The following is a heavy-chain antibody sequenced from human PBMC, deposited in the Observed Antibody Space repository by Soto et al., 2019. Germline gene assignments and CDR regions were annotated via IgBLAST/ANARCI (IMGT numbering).Heavy chain of an antibody. CDR1: DFTFSNAR. V-gene: IGHV3-15*07. CDR3: STGGYPSGLDH. CDR2: IKSKVDGGTT. J-gene: IGHJ4*02. D-gene: IGHD3-10*01. Sequence: EVQLVESGGGSVKPGGSLRLSCAVSDFTFSNARMNWVRQAPGKGLEWVGRIKSKVDGGTTAYAAPVKGRFTISRDDSKNMLFLQMHSLKTEDTAVYYCSTGGYPSGLDHWGQGTLVTVSS.